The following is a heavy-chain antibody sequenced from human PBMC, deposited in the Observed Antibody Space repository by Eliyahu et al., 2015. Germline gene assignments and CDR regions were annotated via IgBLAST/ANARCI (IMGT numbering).Heavy chain of an antibody. J-gene: IGHJ4*02. CDR1: GFSFDSFA. CDR2: LTASGGSR. CDR3: SKEALPYSSTWVYGGD. Sequence: EVKLVESGGDLVQPGGSLXLSCTASGFSFDSFAMSWVRQAPGKGLEWVSSLTASGGSRWYADSVRGRFTISRDNSKNTLYLQMSSLRAEDATLYYCSKEALPYSSTWVYGGDWGQGTLVTVSS. V-gene: IGHV3-23*04. D-gene: IGHD6-13*01.